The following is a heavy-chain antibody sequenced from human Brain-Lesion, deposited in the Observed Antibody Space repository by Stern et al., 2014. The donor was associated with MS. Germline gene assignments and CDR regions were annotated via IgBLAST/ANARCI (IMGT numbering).Heavy chain of an antibody. Sequence: VQLVESGPGLVKPSETLSLTCTVAGGSVSSTSYAWAWIRQPPGKGLEWIGTLYYSGNTYYSPSLQSRLTIFLDTSNNQLSPHLGSVTAADTAVYYCAGEEDIRYCSGGSCTGNWFDPWGQGTLVTVSS. J-gene: IGHJ5*02. D-gene: IGHD2-15*01. V-gene: IGHV4-39*01. CDR3: AGEEDIRYCSGGSCTGNWFDP. CDR1: GGSVSSTSYA. CDR2: LYYSGNT.